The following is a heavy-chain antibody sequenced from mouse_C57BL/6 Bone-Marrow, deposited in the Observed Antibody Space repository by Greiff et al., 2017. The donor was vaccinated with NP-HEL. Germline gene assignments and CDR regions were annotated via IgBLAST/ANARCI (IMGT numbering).Heavy chain of an antibody. J-gene: IGHJ1*03. CDR2: ITHSGET. CDR3: AGVYYYGSSPYWYFDV. D-gene: IGHD1-1*01. Sequence: VKLQESGPGLVKPSQSLFLTCSITGFPITSGYYWIWIRQSPGKPLEWMGYITHSGETFYNPSLQSPISITRETSKNQFFLQLNSVTTEDTAMYYCAGVYYYGSSPYWYFDVWGTGTTVTVSS. V-gene: IGHV12-3*01. CDR1: GFPITSGYY.